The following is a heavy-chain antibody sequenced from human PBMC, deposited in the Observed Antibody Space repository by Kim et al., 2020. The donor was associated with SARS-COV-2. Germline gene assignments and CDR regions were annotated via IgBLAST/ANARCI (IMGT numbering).Heavy chain of an antibody. D-gene: IGHD3-9*01. V-gene: IGHV3-11*06. CDR2: ISSSSIYT. J-gene: IGHJ2*01. Sequence: GGSLRLSCAASGFTFSDYYMSWIRQAPGRGLGWVSYISSSSIYTNYADSVKGRFTISRDNAKNSLYLQMNSLRAEDTAVYYCARDTGLRYFDWLQDWYFDLWGRGTLVTVSS. CDR1: GFTFSDYY. CDR3: ARDTGLRYFDWLQDWYFDL.